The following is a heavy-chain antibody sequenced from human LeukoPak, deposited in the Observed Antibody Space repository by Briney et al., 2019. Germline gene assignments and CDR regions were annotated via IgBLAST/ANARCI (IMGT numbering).Heavy chain of an antibody. D-gene: IGHD1-1*01. J-gene: IGHJ3*02. CDR2: INHSGST. CDR3: ASSLVWKQPDSEADAFDI. V-gene: IGHV4-34*01. Sequence: SETLSLTCAVYGGSFSGYYWSWIRQPPGKGLEWIGEINHSGSTNYNPSLKSRVTISVDTSKNQFSLKLSSVTAADTAVYYCASSLVWKQPDSEADAFDIWGQGTMVTVSS. CDR1: GGSFSGYY.